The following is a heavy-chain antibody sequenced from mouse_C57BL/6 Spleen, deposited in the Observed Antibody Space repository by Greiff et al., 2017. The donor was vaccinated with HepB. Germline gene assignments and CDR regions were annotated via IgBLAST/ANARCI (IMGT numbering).Heavy chain of an antibody. CDR2: ISSGGSYT. V-gene: IGHV5-6*01. D-gene: IGHD1-2*01. CDR1: GFTFSSYG. CDR3: ARQILRHYYCDY. Sequence: EVNVVESGGDLVKPGGSLKLSCAASGFTFSSYGMSWVRQTPDKRLEWVATISSGGSYTYYPDSVKGRCTIARDNAKNTLYLQMSSLKSEDTAMYYCARQILRHYYCDYWGQGTTLTVSS. J-gene: IGHJ2*01.